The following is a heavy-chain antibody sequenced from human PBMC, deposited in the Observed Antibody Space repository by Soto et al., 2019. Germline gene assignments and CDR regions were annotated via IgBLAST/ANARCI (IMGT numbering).Heavy chain of an antibody. V-gene: IGHV3-21*01. CDR3: ARVGYCGGGSCYEFDY. Sequence: EVQLVESGGGLVKPGGSLRLSCAASGFTFSSYSMNWVRQAPGKGLEWVSSISSSSSYIYYADSVKGRFTISRDNAKNSLYLQMNSLRAEDTAVYYCARVGYCGGGSCYEFDYWGQGTLVTVSS. J-gene: IGHJ4*02. D-gene: IGHD2-15*01. CDR1: GFTFSSYS. CDR2: ISSSSSYI.